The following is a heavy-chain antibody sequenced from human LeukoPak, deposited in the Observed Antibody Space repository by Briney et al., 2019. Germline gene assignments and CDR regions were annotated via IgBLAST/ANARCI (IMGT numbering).Heavy chain of an antibody. D-gene: IGHD3-22*01. CDR2: ISYDGSNK. V-gene: IGHV3-30-3*01. CDR3: ARGYKGSVVVVIIRSSGFYFDY. J-gene: IGHJ4*02. Sequence: GGSLRLSCAASGFTFSSYAMPWVRQAPGKGLEWVAVISYDGSNKYYADSVKGRFTISRDNSKNTLYLQMNSLRAEDTAVYYCARGYKGSVVVVIIRSSGFYFDYWGQGTLVTVSS. CDR1: GFTFSSYA.